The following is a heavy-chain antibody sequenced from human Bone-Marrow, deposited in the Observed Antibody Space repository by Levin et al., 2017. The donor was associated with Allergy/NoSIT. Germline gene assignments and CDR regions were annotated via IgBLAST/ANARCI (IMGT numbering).Heavy chain of an antibody. CDR2: IYSGGST. J-gene: IGHJ4*02. D-gene: IGHD4-11*01. V-gene: IGHV3-66*01. CDR1: GFTVSSNY. Sequence: GGSLRLSCAASGFTVSSNYMSWVRQAPGKGLEWVSVIYSGGSTYYADSVKGRFTISRDNSKNTLYLQMNSLRAEDTAVYYCARDPEYTVTTTDYWGQGTLVTVSS. CDR3: ARDPEYTVTTTDY.